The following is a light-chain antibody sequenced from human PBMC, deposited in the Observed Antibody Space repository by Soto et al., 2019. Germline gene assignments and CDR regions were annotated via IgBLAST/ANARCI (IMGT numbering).Light chain of an antibody. CDR2: DAS. CDR3: QQRSNWPT. CDR1: QSVSSY. V-gene: IGKV3-11*01. J-gene: IGKJ1*01. Sequence: EIVLTQSPATLSLSPGERATLSCRASQSVSSYLAWYQQKPGQAPRLLIYDASNRATGIPARFSGSGSGTDFTLTISRLEPEDFAFYYYQQRSNWPTFGQGTKVEIK.